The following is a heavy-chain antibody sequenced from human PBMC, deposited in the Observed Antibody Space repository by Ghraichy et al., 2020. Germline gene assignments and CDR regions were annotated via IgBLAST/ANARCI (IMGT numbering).Heavy chain of an antibody. CDR1: GFTFSDYS. CDR3: ATDPITVVRGVIIP. D-gene: IGHD3-10*01. V-gene: IGHV3-48*01. J-gene: IGHJ4*02. Sequence: LSLTCAASGFTFSDYSMNWVRQAPGKGLEWVSYISSSSSTIYHADSVKGRFTISRDNAKNSLYLQMNGLRVEDTAVYYCATDPITVVRGVIIPWGQGTLVTVSS. CDR2: ISSSSSTI.